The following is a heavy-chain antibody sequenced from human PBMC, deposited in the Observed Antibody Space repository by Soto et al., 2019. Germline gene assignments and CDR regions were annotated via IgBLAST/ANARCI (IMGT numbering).Heavy chain of an antibody. J-gene: IGHJ6*03. Sequence: GGSLRRSCAASGVTFSSYAMSWGRQAPGKGLEWVSAISGSGGSTYYADSVKGRFTISRDNSKNTLYLQMNSLRAEDTAVYYCAKSEYYDILTGYPYYMDVWGKGTTVTVSS. CDR1: GVTFSSYA. CDR2: ISGSGGST. D-gene: IGHD3-9*01. V-gene: IGHV3-23*01. CDR3: AKSEYYDILTGYPYYMDV.